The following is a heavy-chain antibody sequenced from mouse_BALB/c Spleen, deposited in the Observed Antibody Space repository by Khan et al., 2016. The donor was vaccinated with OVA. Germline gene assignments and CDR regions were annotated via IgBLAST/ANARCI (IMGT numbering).Heavy chain of an antibody. J-gene: IGHJ3*01. D-gene: IGHD2-1*01. CDR1: GYTLTDYG. Sequence: QIQLVQSGPELKKPGETVKISCKASGYTLTDYGMNWVKQAPGKGLKWMGWINTYTGEATYADDFKGRFAFSLETSAKTAYLQINNLKTEETATYFCSRSNGNYWFAYWGQGTLVTVSA. CDR3: SRSNGNYWFAY. CDR2: INTYTGEA. V-gene: IGHV9-3-1*01.